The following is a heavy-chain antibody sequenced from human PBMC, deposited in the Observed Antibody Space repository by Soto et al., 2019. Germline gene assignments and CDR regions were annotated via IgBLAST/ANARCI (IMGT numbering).Heavy chain of an antibody. D-gene: IGHD5-18*01. CDR1: GFTFSNAW. Sequence: GGSLRLSCAASGFTFSNAWMSWVRQAPGKGLEWVGRIKSKISGGTIDYAAPVKGRFTISREDSKNTLYLQMNSLKTGDTAVYYCATGGYSYGTYYFDYWGQGTLVTVSS. CDR3: ATGGYSYGTYYFDY. CDR2: IKSKISGGTI. V-gene: IGHV3-15*01. J-gene: IGHJ4*02.